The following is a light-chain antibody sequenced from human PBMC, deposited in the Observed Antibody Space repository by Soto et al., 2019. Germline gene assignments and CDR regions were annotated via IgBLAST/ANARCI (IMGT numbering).Light chain of an antibody. J-gene: IGKJ1*01. CDR1: RGVGRW. CDR3: QQYGSFPPT. Sequence: DVQLTQSPSSLSASVGDRVIITCRASRGVGRWLAWYQQKPEKAPKSLIYTTSTLQRSVPSRFSGTRSVTHFSLAISSLQPEDGATYYCQQYGSFPPTFGRGTNVEI. CDR2: TTS. V-gene: IGKV1D-16*01.